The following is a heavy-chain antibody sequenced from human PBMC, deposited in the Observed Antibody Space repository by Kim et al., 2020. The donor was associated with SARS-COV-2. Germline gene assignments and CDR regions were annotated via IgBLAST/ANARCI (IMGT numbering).Heavy chain of an antibody. V-gene: IGHV1-58*02. Sequence: SVKVSCKASGFTFTSSAMQWVRQARGQRLEWIGWIVVGSGNTNYAQKFQERVTITRDMSTSTAYMELSSLRSEDTAVYYCAAVHGYDWGGQQVDYWGQGTLVTVSS. CDR1: GFTFTSSA. CDR3: AAVHGYDWGGQQVDY. D-gene: IGHD5-12*01. CDR2: IVVGSGNT. J-gene: IGHJ4*02.